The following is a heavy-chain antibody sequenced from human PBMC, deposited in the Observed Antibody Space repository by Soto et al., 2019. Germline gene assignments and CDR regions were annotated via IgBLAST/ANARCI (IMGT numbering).Heavy chain of an antibody. D-gene: IGHD3-3*01. CDR3: ARRDTSGFLRYFDN. J-gene: IGHJ4*02. Sequence: SVKVSCKASGGTLSSFINYPINWVRQAPGQGLEWMGGIVPNVGTVNYAQKFQGRVTITADKSTGTAYMELRSLRSEDTALYYCARRDTSGFLRYFDNWGQGTLVTVSS. V-gene: IGHV1-69*06. CDR2: IVPNVGTV. CDR1: GGTLSSFINYP.